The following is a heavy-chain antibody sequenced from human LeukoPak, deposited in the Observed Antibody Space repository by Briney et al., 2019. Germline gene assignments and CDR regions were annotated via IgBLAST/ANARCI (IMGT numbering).Heavy chain of an antibody. CDR2: INARSINT. J-gene: IGHJ4*02. CDR1: GYTFSSDV. Sequence: GASVKVSCKASGYTFSSDVISWVRQAPGQGLEWMGWINARSINTHYAERLQDRVTMTTDTSTSTAYMELRSLRSDDTAVYYCARVYTQEKGYCSAGSYYRGFDSWGQGTLVTVSS. V-gene: IGHV1-18*01. D-gene: IGHD2-15*01. CDR3: ARVYTQEKGYCSAGSYYRGFDS.